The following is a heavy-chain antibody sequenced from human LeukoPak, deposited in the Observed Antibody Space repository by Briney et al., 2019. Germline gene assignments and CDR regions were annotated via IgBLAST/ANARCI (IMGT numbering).Heavy chain of an antibody. CDR2: ISGSGDRT. CDR3: AKWPEGAMNYFDY. V-gene: IGHV3-23*01. J-gene: IGHJ4*02. Sequence: GGSLRLSCAASGVTFSSYAMTWARQTPEKGLEWVSAISGSGDRTYYADSVKGRFTISRDNSKNTVYLQMNALRAEDTALYYCAKWPEGAMNYFDYWGQGILVTVSS. CDR1: GVTFSSYA. D-gene: IGHD3-16*01.